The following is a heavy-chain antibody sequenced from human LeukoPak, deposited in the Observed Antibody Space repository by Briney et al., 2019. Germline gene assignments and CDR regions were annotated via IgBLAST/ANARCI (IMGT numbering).Heavy chain of an antibody. CDR1: GGSISSYY. D-gene: IGHD3-9*01. J-gene: IGHJ6*02. V-gene: IGHV4-59*01. CDR2: IYYSGST. CDR3: ARAKEIREYYDILTGSYGTDV. Sequence: SETLSLTCTVSGGSISSYYWSWIRQPPGKGLEWIGYIYYSGSTNYNPSLKSRVTISVDTSKNQFSLKLSSVTAADTAVYYCARAKEIREYYDILTGSYGTDVWGQGTTVTVSS.